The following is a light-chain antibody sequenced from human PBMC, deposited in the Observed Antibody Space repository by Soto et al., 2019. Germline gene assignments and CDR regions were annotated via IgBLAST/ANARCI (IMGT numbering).Light chain of an antibody. V-gene: IGKV3-20*01. J-gene: IGKJ3*01. CDR3: QQYDASPLT. Sequence: EIVMTQSPATLSVSPGERATLSCRASQTLSTNSLAWYQQRLGQTPRLLIYAASTRDTDIPDRFNGSGSGTDFALTISRLEPEDFALYYCQQYDASPLTFGPGTKVDIK. CDR2: AAS. CDR1: QTLSTNS.